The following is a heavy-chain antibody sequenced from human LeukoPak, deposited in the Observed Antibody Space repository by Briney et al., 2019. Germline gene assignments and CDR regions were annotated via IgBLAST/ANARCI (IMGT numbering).Heavy chain of an antibody. Sequence: GGSLRLSCAASGFTFDDYAMHWVRQAPGKGLEWVLGISWNSGSIGYADSVKGRFTISRDNAKNSLYLQMNSLRAEDAAVYYCAREGYYYDSSGYYHIDYWGQGTLVTVSS. D-gene: IGHD3-22*01. J-gene: IGHJ4*02. CDR3: AREGYYYDSSGYYHIDY. V-gene: IGHV3-9*01. CDR2: ISWNSGSI. CDR1: GFTFDDYA.